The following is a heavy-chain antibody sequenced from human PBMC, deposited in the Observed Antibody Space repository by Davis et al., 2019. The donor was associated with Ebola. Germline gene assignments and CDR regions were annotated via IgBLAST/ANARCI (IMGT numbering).Heavy chain of an antibody. V-gene: IGHV7-4-1*02. CDR1: GYTFINYG. J-gene: IGHJ3*02. CDR3: ASLPDI. CDR2: INTNTGNP. Sequence: ASVKVSCKASGYTFINYGITWVRQAPGQGLEWMGWINTNTGNPTYAKGFTGRFVFSLDTSVSTAYLQINSLKTEDTAVYYCASLPDIWGQGTMVTVSS.